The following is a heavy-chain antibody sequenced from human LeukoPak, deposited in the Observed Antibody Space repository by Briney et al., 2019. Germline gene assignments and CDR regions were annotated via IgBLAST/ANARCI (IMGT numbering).Heavy chain of an antibody. Sequence: PSETLSLTCTVSGGSISSSSYYWGWIRQPPGKGLEWIGSIYYSGSTYYNPSLKSRVTISVDTSKNQFSLKLSSVTAADTAVYYCAREGSIYDAFDIWGQGTMVTVSS. D-gene: IGHD3-3*02. CDR3: AREGSIYDAFDI. J-gene: IGHJ3*02. V-gene: IGHV4-39*07. CDR1: GGSISSSSYY. CDR2: IYYSGST.